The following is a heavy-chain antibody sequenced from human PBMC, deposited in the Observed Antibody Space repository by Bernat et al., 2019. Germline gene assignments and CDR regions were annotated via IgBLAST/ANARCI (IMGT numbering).Heavy chain of an antibody. CDR3: ATVVTRDCYTYYYRLDV. V-gene: IGHV3-23*01. CDR1: GVTFDSYA. D-gene: IGHD5-24*01. CDR2: ISGSGGRT. Sequence: EVQWLESGGGVVQPGGSLRLSCAAAGVTFDSYARNWVRQAPGKGLEWVSAISGSGGRTHYADSVTGRFSLSRDNSKNTLTLQLNSLVGEATAVYYCATVVTRDCYTYYYRLDVWGQGTTVTVSS. J-gene: IGHJ6*02.